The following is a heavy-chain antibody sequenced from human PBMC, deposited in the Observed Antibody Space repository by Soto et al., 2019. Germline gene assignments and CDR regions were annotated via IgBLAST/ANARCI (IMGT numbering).Heavy chain of an antibody. CDR3: ARDGEDCSSTSCGLDY. V-gene: IGHV4-59*01. CDR2: IYYSGST. Sequence: SETLSLTCTVSGGSISSYYWSWIRQPPGKGLEWIGYIYYSGSTNYNPSLKSRVTISVDTSKNQFSLKLSSVTAADTAVYYCARDGEDCSSTSCGLDYWGQGTLVTVSS. CDR1: GGSISSYY. D-gene: IGHD2-2*01. J-gene: IGHJ4*02.